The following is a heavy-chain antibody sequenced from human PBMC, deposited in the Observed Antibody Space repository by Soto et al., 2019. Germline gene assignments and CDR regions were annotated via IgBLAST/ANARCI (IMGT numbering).Heavy chain of an antibody. Sequence: SETLSLTCTVSGGSIISGYYYWSWIRQPPGKGLEWIGYIYYSGDTSYNPSLKSRVTISIDTSKNQFSLKLSSVTAADTAFYYCPRGGALLLGGTSDYYPPRAVWGQGPRVTVSS. V-gene: IGHV4-30-4*08. CDR1: GGSIISGYYY. CDR2: IYYSGDT. J-gene: IGHJ6*02. CDR3: PRGGALLLGGTSDYYPPRAV. D-gene: IGHD3-16*01.